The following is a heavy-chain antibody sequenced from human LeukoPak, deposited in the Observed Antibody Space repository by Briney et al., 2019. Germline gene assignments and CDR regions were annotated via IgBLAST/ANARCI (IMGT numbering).Heavy chain of an antibody. J-gene: IGHJ4*02. Sequence: GGSLRLSCAASGFTFDDYAMHWVRQPPGKGLEWVSSISGNGHYIFYTDSMKGRFTISRDNAKNSVYLQMDNLRVEDTALYYCARDRLYGDYDSNFDYWGQGTLVTVSS. CDR3: ARDRLYGDYDSNFDY. CDR1: GFTFDDYA. V-gene: IGHV3-21*06. CDR2: ISGNGHYI. D-gene: IGHD4-17*01.